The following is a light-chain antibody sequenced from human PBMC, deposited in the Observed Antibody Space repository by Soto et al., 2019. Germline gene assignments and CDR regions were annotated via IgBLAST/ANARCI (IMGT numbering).Light chain of an antibody. J-gene: IGKJ1*01. V-gene: IGKV3D-15*01. CDR3: QQYSNRRGA. Sequence: EIELTQSPATLSVSPGERATLSCRASQSVSSNLAWYQQKPGQAPRLLIYGASSRATGIPARFSGSGSGTEFTLTISSLQSEDSAVYYCQQYSNRRGAFGQGTKVEIK. CDR1: QSVSSN. CDR2: GAS.